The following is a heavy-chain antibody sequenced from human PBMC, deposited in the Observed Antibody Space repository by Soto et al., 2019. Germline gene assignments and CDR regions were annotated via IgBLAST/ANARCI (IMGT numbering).Heavy chain of an antibody. CDR1: GGSIGSGDYY. D-gene: IGHD3-16*01. Sequence: SETLSLTCTVSGGSIGSGDYYWSWIRQPPGKGLEWIGYIYYSGSTYYNPSLKSRVTISVDTSKNQFSLKLSSVTAADTAVYYCARVVYDYVWGSYGGMDVWGQGTTVTVSS. CDR2: IYYSGST. CDR3: ARVVYDYVWGSYGGMDV. V-gene: IGHV4-30-4*01. J-gene: IGHJ6*02.